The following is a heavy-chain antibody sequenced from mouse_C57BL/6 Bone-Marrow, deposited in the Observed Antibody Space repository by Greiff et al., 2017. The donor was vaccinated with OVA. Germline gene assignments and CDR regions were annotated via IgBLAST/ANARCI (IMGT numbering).Heavy chain of an antibody. D-gene: IGHD2-4*01. CDR3: ARSSYYDYLYYFDY. CDR2: INPSNGGT. CDR1: GYTFTSYW. Sequence: QVQLQQSGTELVKPGASVKLSCKASGYTFTSYWMHWVKQRPGQGLEWIGNINPSNGGTNYNEKFKSKATLTVDKSSSTAYMQLSSLTSEDSAVYYCARSSYYDYLYYFDYWGQGTTLTVSS. J-gene: IGHJ2*01. V-gene: IGHV1-53*01.